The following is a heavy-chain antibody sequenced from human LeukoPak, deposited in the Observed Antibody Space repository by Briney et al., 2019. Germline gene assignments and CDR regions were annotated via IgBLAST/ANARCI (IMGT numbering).Heavy chain of an antibody. V-gene: IGHV4-38-2*02. CDR1: GYSITRHYS. D-gene: IGHD3-22*01. J-gene: IGHJ4*02. CDR2: LYNSGST. Sequence: SETLSLTCTVSGYSITRHYSWAWVRQPPGQGLEWIGSLYNSGSTYYSPSLKSRAPLSVDTSKNELSLQLSSVTAADTAVYFCARGVGYDDTLGSYYGFFNYWGQGTLVTVSS. CDR3: ARGVGYDDTLGSYYGFFNY.